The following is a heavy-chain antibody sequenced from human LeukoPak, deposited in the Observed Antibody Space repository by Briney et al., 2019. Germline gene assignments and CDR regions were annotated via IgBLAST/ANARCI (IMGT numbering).Heavy chain of an antibody. CDR2: INPNSGGT. J-gene: IGHJ4*02. V-gene: IGHV1-2*02. CDR3: ARLGVRNSSGYYSDY. CDR1: GYTFTGYY. Sequence: ASVKVSCKASGYTFTGYYMHWVRQAPGQGPEWMGWINPNSGGTNYAQKFQGRVTMTRDTSISTAYMELSRLRSDDTAVYYCARLGVRNSSGYYSDYWGQGTLVTVSS. D-gene: IGHD3-22*01.